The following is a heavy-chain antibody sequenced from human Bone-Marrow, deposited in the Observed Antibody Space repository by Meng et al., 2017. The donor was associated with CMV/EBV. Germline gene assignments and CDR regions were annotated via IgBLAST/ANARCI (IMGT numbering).Heavy chain of an antibody. CDR3: AKYGYYDSSGYYPFDY. Sequence: GESLKISCAASGFTFSSYAMSWVRQAPGKGLEWVSAISGSGGSTYYADSVKGRFTISRANSKNTLYLQMNSLRAEDTAVYYCAKYGYYDSSGYYPFDYWGQGTRVTVSS. CDR2: ISGSGGST. CDR1: GFTFSSYA. V-gene: IGHV3-23*01. J-gene: IGHJ4*02. D-gene: IGHD3-22*01.